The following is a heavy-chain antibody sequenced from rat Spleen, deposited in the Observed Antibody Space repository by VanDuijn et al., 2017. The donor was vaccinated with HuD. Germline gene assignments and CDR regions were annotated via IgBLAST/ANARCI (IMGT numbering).Heavy chain of an antibody. J-gene: IGHJ2*01. CDR2: ITNAGNT. CDR3: AANYDGTHYYSDY. D-gene: IGHD1-12*02. CDR1: GYSITSSYR. Sequence: EVQLQESGPGLVKPSQSLSLTCSVTGYSITSSYRWNWIRKFPGNKLEWMGYITNAGNTNYNPSLKSRISITRDTSKNQFFLQVNSVTTEDTATYYCAANYDGTHYYSDYWGQGVVVTVSS. V-gene: IGHV3-3*01.